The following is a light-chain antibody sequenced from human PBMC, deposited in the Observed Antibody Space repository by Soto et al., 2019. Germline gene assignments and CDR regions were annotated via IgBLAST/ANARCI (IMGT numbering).Light chain of an antibody. J-gene: IGKJ3*01. Sequence: ELVLTQSPGTLSLSPGEGATLSCRASQSISSTYLAWSQQKPGQAPRLLIYATSTRATGIPDRFSGSGSRTDFTLTISRLEPEDFAVYYCQQYGSFTFGPGTKVDFK. CDR3: QQYGSFT. V-gene: IGKV3-20*01. CDR2: ATS. CDR1: QSISSTY.